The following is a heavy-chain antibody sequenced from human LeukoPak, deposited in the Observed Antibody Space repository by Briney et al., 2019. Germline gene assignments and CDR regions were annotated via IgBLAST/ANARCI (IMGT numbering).Heavy chain of an antibody. Sequence: GGSLRLSCAASGFTFSSYAMHWVRQAPGKGLEWVAVISYDGSNKYYADSVKGRFTISRDNSKNTLYLQMNSLRAEDTAVYYCAREGRIAVAGRFDYWGRGTLVTVSS. J-gene: IGHJ4*02. CDR2: ISYDGSNK. CDR1: GFTFSSYA. D-gene: IGHD6-19*01. V-gene: IGHV3-30*04. CDR3: AREGRIAVAGRFDY.